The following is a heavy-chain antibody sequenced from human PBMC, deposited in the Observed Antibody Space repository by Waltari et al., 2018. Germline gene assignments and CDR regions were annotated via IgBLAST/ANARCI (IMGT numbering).Heavy chain of an antibody. Sequence: QLQLQESGPGLVKPSETLSLTCTVSGGSISSSSYYWGWIRQPPGKGLEWIGSIYYSGSPYYNPSLKSRVTISVDTSKNQFSLKLSSVTAADTAVYYCARHEGIAAALFDYWGQGTLVTVSS. CDR1: GGSISSSSYY. J-gene: IGHJ4*02. D-gene: IGHD6-13*01. V-gene: IGHV4-39*01. CDR2: IYYSGSP. CDR3: ARHEGIAAALFDY.